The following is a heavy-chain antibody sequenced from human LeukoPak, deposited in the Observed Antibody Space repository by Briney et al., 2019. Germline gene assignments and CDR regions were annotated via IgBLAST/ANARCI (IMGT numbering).Heavy chain of an antibody. CDR2: INHSGST. CDR3: ASAGYYYDSSGYYSAFHY. CDR1: GGSFSGYY. Sequence: SATLSLTCAVYGGSFSGYYWSWIRQPPGKGPEWIGEINHSGSTNYNPSLKSRVTISVDTSKNQFSLKLSSVTAADTAVYYCASAGYYYDSSGYYSAFHYWGQGTLVTVSS. V-gene: IGHV4-34*01. D-gene: IGHD3-22*01. J-gene: IGHJ4*02.